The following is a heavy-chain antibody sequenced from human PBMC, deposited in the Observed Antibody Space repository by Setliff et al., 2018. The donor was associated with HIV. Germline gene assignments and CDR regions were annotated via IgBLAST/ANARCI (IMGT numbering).Heavy chain of an antibody. V-gene: IGHV1-69*10. CDR2: IIPILNVA. J-gene: IGHJ4*02. D-gene: IGHD3-10*01. CDR1: RGTFTTYA. Sequence: SLKVSCKTSRGTFTTYAFSWVRQAPGQGLEWMGGIIPILNVAKYPQKFHGRVTITADKSTSTVYMELSSLRSEDTAVYYCVRAYGSGYYWRFVAFDHWGQGTLVTVSS. CDR3: VRAYGSGYYWRFVAFDH.